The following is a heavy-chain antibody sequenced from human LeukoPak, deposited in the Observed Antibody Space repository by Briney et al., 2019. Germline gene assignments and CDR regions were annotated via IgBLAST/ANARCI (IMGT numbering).Heavy chain of an antibody. V-gene: IGHV3-23*01. CDR1: GITFSSLA. J-gene: IGHJ4*02. CDR2: VGSSGVNT. Sequence: QTGGSLRLSCAASGITFSSLAMAWVRQAPGKGLEWVSTVGSSGVNTHYADSVKGRFTISRDNSKSTLHLQMNSLRAEDTAVYYCAKEGPISSEVSPGYWGQGTLVTVSS. CDR3: AKEGPISSEVSPGY. D-gene: IGHD3-10*01.